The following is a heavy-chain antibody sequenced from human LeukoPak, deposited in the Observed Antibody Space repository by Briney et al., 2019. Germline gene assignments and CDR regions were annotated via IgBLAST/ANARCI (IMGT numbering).Heavy chain of an antibody. CDR2: IYYSGST. J-gene: IGHJ3*02. Sequence: SETLSLTCTVSGGSISSSSYYWGWIRQPPGKGLEWIGSIYYSGSTYYNPSLKSRVTISVDTSKNQFSLKLSSVTAADTAVYYCARDIAPGVRFNDAFDIWGQGTMVTVSS. CDR1: GGSISSSSYY. V-gene: IGHV4-39*02. D-gene: IGHD3-3*01. CDR3: ARDIAPGVRFNDAFDI.